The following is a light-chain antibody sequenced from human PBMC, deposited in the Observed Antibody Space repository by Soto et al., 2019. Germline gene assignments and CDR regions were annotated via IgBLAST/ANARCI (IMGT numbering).Light chain of an antibody. CDR2: GAS. V-gene: IGKV3-20*01. CDR1: QSIGSY. J-gene: IGKJ5*01. CDR3: QQYKTLTIT. Sequence: EIVLTQSPGTLSLSPGATATLSCRASQSIGSYSAWYQQKPGQAPRLLIYGASSRVLGIPDRFSGSGSGTDFTLTITRLEPDDFAVYYCQQYKTLTITFVLGTRLEIK.